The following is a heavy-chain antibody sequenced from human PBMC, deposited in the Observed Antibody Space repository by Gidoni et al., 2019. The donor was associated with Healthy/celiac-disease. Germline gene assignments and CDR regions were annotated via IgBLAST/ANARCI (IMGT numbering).Heavy chain of an antibody. V-gene: IGHV4-39*01. J-gene: IGHJ4*02. CDR2: IDYRGST. Sequence: QLQLQESGPGLVKPSETLSLTCTVSGGSFSSSSYYWGWIRQPPGKGLEWIGSIDYRGSTYYNPPLKSRISISGKQAKNQFSLKLSSVTAADTAVYYCARGEAYYDILTGYYPPPLDYWGQGTLVTVSS. D-gene: IGHD3-9*01. CDR1: GGSFSSSSYY. CDR3: ARGEAYYDILTGYYPPPLDY.